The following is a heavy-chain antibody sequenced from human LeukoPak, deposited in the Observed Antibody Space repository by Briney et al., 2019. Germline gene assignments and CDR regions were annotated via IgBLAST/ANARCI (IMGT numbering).Heavy chain of an antibody. J-gene: IGHJ4*02. V-gene: IGHV4-59*01. D-gene: IGHD3-22*01. CDR2: IYYSGST. CDR3: ARDPDDSGYFDY. CDR1: GGSISSYY. Sequence: PSETLSLTCTVSGGSISSYYWSWIRQPPGKGLEWIGYIYYSGSTNYNPSLKSRVTISVDTSKNQFSLKLSSVTAADTAVYYCARDPDDSGYFDYWGQGTLVTVSS.